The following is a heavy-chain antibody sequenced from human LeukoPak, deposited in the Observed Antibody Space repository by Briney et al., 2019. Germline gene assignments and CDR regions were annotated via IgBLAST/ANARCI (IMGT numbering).Heavy chain of an antibody. J-gene: IGHJ3*02. CDR3: ARDPSYAFEI. V-gene: IGHV3-48*01. CDR2: ISSSSSTI. Sequence: GGSLRLSCAASGFTFSSYSMNWVRKAPGKGLEWVSYISSSSSTIYYADSVKGRFTISRDNAKNSLYLQMNSLRAEDTAVYYCARDPSYAFEIWGQGTMVTVSS. CDR1: GFTFSSYS.